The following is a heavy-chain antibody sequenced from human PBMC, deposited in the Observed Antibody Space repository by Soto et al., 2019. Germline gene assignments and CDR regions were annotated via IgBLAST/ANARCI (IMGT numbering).Heavy chain of an antibody. V-gene: IGHV4-30-4*01. CDR1: GGSINSGDYY. D-gene: IGHD4-17*01. Sequence: QVQLQESGPGLVKPSQTLSLTCTVSGGSINSGDYYWGWIRQPPGKGLEWIGYIYYSGSTYNNPPPRSRVTISIDTSKNHFFLNLSSVTAADTAVYYCARIGLTTALLWGQGTLVTVSS. CDR2: IYYSGST. J-gene: IGHJ4*02. CDR3: ARIGLTTALL.